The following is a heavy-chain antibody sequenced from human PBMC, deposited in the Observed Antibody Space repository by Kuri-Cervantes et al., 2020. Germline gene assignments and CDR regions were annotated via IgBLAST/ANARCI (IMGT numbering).Heavy chain of an antibody. D-gene: IGHD6-19*01. V-gene: IGHV4-59*12. CDR1: GGSISSYY. J-gene: IGHJ4*02. CDR3: AREKHSSGFDY. Sequence: SETLSLTCTVSGGSISSYYWSWIRQPPGKGLEWIGEIYHSGSTNYNPSLKSRVTISVDKSKNQFSLKLSSVTAADTAVYYCAREKHSSGFDYWGQGTLVTAPQ. CDR2: IYHSGST.